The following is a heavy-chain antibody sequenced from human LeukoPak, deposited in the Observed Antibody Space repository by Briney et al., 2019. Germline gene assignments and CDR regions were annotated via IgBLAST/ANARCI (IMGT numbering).Heavy chain of an antibody. Sequence: GGSLRLSCAASGFTFSDYYMSWIRQAPGKGLEWVSYISNSGSTIYYADSVKGRFFISRDNAKNSLYLQMNSLRAEDTAVYYCAKEGLTRDFDYWGQGTLVTVSS. CDR1: GFTFSDYY. CDR2: ISNSGSTI. CDR3: AKEGLTRDFDY. V-gene: IGHV3-11*04. D-gene: IGHD4-11*01. J-gene: IGHJ4*02.